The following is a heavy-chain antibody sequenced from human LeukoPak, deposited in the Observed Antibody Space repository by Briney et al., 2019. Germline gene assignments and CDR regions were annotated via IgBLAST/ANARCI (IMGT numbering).Heavy chain of an antibody. CDR2: IYTSGST. CDR3: GVGTLREGAFDI. CDR1: GASIGSYY. D-gene: IGHD1-26*01. J-gene: IGHJ3*02. Sequence: PSETLSVTCNVSGASIGSYYWSWIRQPAGKRLEWIGRIYTSGSTDYNPSLKSRVTMSVDTSKNQLSLKLNSVTAADTAVYYCGVGTLREGAFDIWGQGTMVTVSS. V-gene: IGHV4-4*07.